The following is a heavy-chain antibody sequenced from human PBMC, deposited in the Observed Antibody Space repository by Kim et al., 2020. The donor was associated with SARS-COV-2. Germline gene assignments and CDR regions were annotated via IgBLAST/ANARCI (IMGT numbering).Heavy chain of an antibody. CDR2: ISSSSSYI. CDR1: GFTFSSYS. Sequence: GGSLRLSCAASGFTFSSYSMNWVRQAPGKGLEWVSSISSSSSYIYYADSVKGRFTISRDNAKNSLYLQMNSLRAEDTAVYYCARDERGKEYYDILTGYYNLEYFQHWCQGTLVTVSS. D-gene: IGHD3-9*01. J-gene: IGHJ1*01. V-gene: IGHV3-21*01. CDR3: ARDERGKEYYDILTGYYNLEYFQH.